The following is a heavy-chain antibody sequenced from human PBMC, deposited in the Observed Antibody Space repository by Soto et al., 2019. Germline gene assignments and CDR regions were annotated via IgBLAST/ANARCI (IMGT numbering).Heavy chain of an antibody. CDR2: ISGSGGST. D-gene: IGHD2-2*01. Sequence: PGGSLRLSCAASGFTFSSCAMSWVRQAPGKGLEWVAAISGSGGSTFYADPVKGRFSISRDNSKTTMYLQMNSLGAEDTAVYYCAKGRGYCSITSGYVASDDWGQGS. V-gene: IGHV3-23*01. CDR1: GFTFSSCA. CDR3: AKGRGYCSITSGYVASDD. J-gene: IGHJ4*02.